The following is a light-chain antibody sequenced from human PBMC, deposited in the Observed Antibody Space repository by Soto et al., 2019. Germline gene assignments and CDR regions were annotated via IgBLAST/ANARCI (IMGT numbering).Light chain of an antibody. V-gene: IGKV3-15*01. J-gene: IGKJ1*01. CDR1: QSVGIN. CDR2: GAS. CDR3: QQYTNGPSWT. Sequence: EIVMAQSPATLSVSPGEIATLSCRASQSVGINLAWYQQKPGQAPRLLIYGASTRATGIPARFGGSGSGTEFTLTISSLQSEDFAVYYCQQYTNGPSWTFGQGTKVDIK.